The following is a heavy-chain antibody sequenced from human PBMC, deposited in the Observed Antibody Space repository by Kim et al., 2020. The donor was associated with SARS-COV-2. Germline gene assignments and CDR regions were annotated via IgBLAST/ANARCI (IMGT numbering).Heavy chain of an antibody. D-gene: IGHD2-15*01. V-gene: IGHV4-39*01. Sequence: SETLSLTCTVSGGPIISNSYYWAWIRQPPGRGLEWIASLYYGGNTYYNPSLKSRVTTSVDTSENQFSLNLNSVTAADTAVYYCARRPADCSDGSCYSAEYCFDHWGQGTLVTVSS. CDR2: LYYGGNT. J-gene: IGHJ4*02. CDR1: GGPIISNSYY. CDR3: ARRPADCSDGSCYSAEYCFDH.